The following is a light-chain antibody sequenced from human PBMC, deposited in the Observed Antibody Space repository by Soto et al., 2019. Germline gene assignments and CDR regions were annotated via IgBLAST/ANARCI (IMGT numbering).Light chain of an antibody. J-gene: IGKJ2*01. CDR1: RSVSTS. Sequence: EVVLTQSPGTLSLSPGQRATLSCRASRSVSTSLAWYQQRPGQAPRLLIYDASIRATGIPARFSGSGSGTDFTRTISSLEPEDFAVYYCQQRNDWPPRYTFGQGTKLDVK. CDR2: DAS. CDR3: QQRNDWPPRYT. V-gene: IGKV3-11*01.